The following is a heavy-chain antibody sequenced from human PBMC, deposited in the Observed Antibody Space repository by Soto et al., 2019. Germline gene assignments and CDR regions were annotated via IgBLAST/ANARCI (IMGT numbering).Heavy chain of an antibody. Sequence: GSLRLSCAASGFTFSSYGMRWFRQAPGKGLEWVAVISYDGSNKYYADSVKGRFTISRDNSKNTLYLQMNSLRAEDTAVYYCAKAHLYDSSGTGYSGQGTLVPVSS. V-gene: IGHV3-30*18. CDR2: ISYDGSNK. CDR3: AKAHLYDSSGTGY. D-gene: IGHD3-22*01. CDR1: GFTFSSYG. J-gene: IGHJ4*02.